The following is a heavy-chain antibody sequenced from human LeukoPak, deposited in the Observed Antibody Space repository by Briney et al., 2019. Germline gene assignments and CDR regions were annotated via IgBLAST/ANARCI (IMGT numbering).Heavy chain of an antibody. CDR2: IYPGDSDT. CDR3: ASGCSSTSCYGLFDY. J-gene: IGHJ4*02. Sequence: GESLKISCKGSGYSFTSYWIGWVRQMPGKGLEWMGIIYPGDSDTRYSPSFQGQVTISADKSISTAYLQWSSLKASDTAMYYCASGCSSTSCYGLFDYWGQGTLVTVSS. V-gene: IGHV5-51*01. D-gene: IGHD2-2*01. CDR1: GYSFTSYW.